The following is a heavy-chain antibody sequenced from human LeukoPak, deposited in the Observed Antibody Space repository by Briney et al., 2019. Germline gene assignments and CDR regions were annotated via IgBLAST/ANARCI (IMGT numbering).Heavy chain of an antibody. J-gene: IGHJ4*02. Sequence: PGGSQRLSCAASGFTFSSYDMNWVRQAPGQGLEWVSYISSSGNTIYYADSVKGRFTISRDNARNSLYLQMNSLRAEDTAVYYCARDLAVAGRGLDYWGQGPLVTVSS. CDR3: ARDLAVAGRGLDY. V-gene: IGHV3-48*03. D-gene: IGHD6-19*01. CDR2: ISSSGNTI. CDR1: GFTFSSYD.